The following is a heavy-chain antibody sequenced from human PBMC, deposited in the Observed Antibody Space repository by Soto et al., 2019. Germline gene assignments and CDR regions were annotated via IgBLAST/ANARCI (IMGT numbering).Heavy chain of an antibody. D-gene: IGHD2-8*01. V-gene: IGHV3-21*01. Sequence: EVQLVESGGGLVKPGGSLRLSCAASGFTFSSYSMNWVRQAPGKGLEWVSSISSSSSYIYYADSVKGRFTISRDNAKNSLYLQMNSLRAEDTAVYYCARSRQEMVEYYFDYWGQGTLVTVSS. J-gene: IGHJ4*02. CDR3: ARSRQEMVEYYFDY. CDR1: GFTFSSYS. CDR2: ISSSSSYI.